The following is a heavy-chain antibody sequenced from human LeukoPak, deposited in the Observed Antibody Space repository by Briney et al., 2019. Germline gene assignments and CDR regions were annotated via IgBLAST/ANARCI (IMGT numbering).Heavy chain of an antibody. J-gene: IGHJ4*02. CDR2: IYNSGNT. V-gene: IGHV4-59*12. CDR1: GGSISTYL. CDR3: ARGSTLIRGFDY. Sequence: TSETLSLTCTVSGGSISTYLWSWIRQPPGKGLEWIGYIYNSGNTNYNPSLKSRVTISVDRSKNQFSLKLSSVTAADTAVYYCARGSTLIRGFDYWGQGTLVTVSS. D-gene: IGHD3-10*01.